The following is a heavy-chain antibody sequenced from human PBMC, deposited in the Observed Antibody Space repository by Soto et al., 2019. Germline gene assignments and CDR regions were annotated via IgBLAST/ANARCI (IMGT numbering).Heavy chain of an antibody. CDR3: AKDPLTYYYDSSVYPQVDY. CDR2: ISGSGGST. D-gene: IGHD3-22*01. J-gene: IGHJ4*02. Sequence: GGSLRLSCAASGFTFSSYAMSWVRQAPGKGLEWVSAISGSGGSTYYADSVKGRFTISRDNSKNTLYLQMNSLRAEDTAVYYCAKDPLTYYYDSSVYPQVDYWGQGTLVTVSS. V-gene: IGHV3-23*01. CDR1: GFTFSSYA.